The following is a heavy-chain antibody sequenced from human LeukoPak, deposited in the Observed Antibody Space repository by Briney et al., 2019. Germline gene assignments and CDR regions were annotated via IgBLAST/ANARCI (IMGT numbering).Heavy chain of an antibody. D-gene: IGHD6-6*01. V-gene: IGHV3-48*01. J-gene: IGHJ4*02. CDR2: ISFSSSTI. CDR3: AREASRGTSSNPYYFDS. Sequence: GGSLRLSCAASGFTFSSYGMHWVRQAPGKGLEWVSYISFSSSTIYYADSVKGRFTISRDNAKNLLYLQMNSLRAEDTAVYYCAREASRGTSSNPYYFDSWGQGTLVTVSS. CDR1: GFTFSSYG.